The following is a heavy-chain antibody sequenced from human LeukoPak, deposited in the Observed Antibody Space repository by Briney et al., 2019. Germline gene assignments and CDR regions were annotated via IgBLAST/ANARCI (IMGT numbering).Heavy chain of an antibody. V-gene: IGHV3-30*02. CDR2: IQYDGSNK. J-gene: IGHJ1*01. D-gene: IGHD4-17*01. CDR1: GFTFSSYG. Sequence: GGSLRLSCAASGFTFSSYGMHWVRQAPGKGLEWVTFIQYDGSNKYYADSVKGRFTISRDNSKNTLYLQMNSLRAEDTAVYYCARGYGDYVVTYFQHWGQGTLVTVSS. CDR3: ARGYGDYVVTYFQH.